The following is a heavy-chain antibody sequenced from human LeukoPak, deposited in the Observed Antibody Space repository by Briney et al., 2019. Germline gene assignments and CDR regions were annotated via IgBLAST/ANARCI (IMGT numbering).Heavy chain of an antibody. D-gene: IGHD4-17*01. V-gene: IGHV4-39*01. CDR1: GGSMSSSSYY. CDR3: ARHGTVTHRFDY. J-gene: IGHJ4*02. CDR2: IYYSGST. Sequence: SETLSLTCGVSGGSMSSSSYYWGWIRQPPGKGLEWIGSIYYSGSTYYNPSLKSRVTISVDLSKNQCSLKLSSVTAADTAVYYCARHGTVTHRFDYWGQGTLVTVSS.